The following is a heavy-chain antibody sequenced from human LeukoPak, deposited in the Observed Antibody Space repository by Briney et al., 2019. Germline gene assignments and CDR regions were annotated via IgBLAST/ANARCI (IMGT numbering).Heavy chain of an antibody. J-gene: IGHJ4*02. CDR1: RFTFGSYL. V-gene: IGHV3-21*01. CDR3: AREKDSSSWYVDY. CDR2: ISSSSSYI. Sequence: GGALRLSCAASRFTFGSYLMSWVRQAPGKGLEWVSSISSSSSYIYYADSVKGRFTISRDNAKNSLYLQMNSLRAEDTAVYYCAREKDSSSWYVDYWGQGTLDTVSS. D-gene: IGHD6-13*01.